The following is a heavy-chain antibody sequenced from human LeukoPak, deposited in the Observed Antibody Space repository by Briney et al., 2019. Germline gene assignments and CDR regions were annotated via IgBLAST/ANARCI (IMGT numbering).Heavy chain of an antibody. CDR3: ARVPLRMRIYYYYGMDV. V-gene: IGHV3-48*02. J-gene: IGHJ6*02. Sequence: GGSLRLSCAASGLTFSSYSMNWVRQAPGKGLEWVSYISSSSSTIYYADSVKGRFTISRDNAKNSLYLQMNSLRDEDTAVYYCARVPLRMRIYYYYGMDVWGQGTTVTVSS. CDR1: GLTFSSYS. D-gene: IGHD2-8*01. CDR2: ISSSSSTI.